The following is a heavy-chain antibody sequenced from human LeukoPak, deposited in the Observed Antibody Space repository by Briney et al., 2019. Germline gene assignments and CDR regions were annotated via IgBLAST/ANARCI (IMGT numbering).Heavy chain of an antibody. CDR2: ISGSGGST. CDR1: GFTFSDYA. CDR3: AKTKMTTVTKGGFDY. J-gene: IGHJ4*02. D-gene: IGHD4-17*01. V-gene: IGHV3-23*01. Sequence: GGSLRLSCAASGFTFSDYAMSWVRQAPGKGLEWVSAISGSGGSTYYADSVKGRFTISRDNSKNTLYLQMNSLRAEDTAVYYCAKTKMTTVTKGGFDYWGQGTLDTVSS.